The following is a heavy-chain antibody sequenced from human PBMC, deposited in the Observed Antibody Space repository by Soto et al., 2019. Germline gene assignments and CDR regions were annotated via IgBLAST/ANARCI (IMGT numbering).Heavy chain of an antibody. CDR1: GGSFSGYY. V-gene: IGHV4-34*01. D-gene: IGHD6-13*01. CDR2: INHSGST. J-gene: IGHJ4*02. CDR3: ASYPGYSSSWYIYY. Sequence: QVQLQQWGAGLLKPSETLSLTCAVYGGSFSGYYWSWIRQPPGKGLEWIGEINHSGSTNYNPSLKSRVTISVDTSKNQFSQKLRSMTAADTAVYYCASYPGYSSSWYIYYWGQGTLVTVSS.